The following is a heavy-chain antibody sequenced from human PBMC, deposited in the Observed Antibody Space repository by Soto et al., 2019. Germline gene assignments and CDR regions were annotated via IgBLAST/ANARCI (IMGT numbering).Heavy chain of an antibody. CDR3: AITTPPPLDI. CDR1: GYTFTSKG. J-gene: IGHJ3*02. V-gene: IGHV1-18*01. CDR2: IRAYNGNT. Sequence: GAPVKVSCKASGYTFTSKGLSWVRQAPGQGLEWMGWIRAYNGNTNYAQKLQGRVTMTTDTSTSTAYMELRSLRSDDTAVYYCAITTPPPLDIRVQGTMVPVSS. D-gene: IGHD1-1*01.